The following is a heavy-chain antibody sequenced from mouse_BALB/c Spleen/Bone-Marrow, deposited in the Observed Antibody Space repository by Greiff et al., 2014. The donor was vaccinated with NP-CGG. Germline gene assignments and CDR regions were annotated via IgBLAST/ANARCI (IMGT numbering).Heavy chain of an antibody. V-gene: IGHV4-1*02. CDR3: ARNGYYGWMAY. CDR1: GFAFSRYW. D-gene: IGHD2-3*01. CDR2: INPDSGTI. Sequence: EVQVVESGGGLVQPGGSLKLSCAASGFAFSRYWMTWVRQAPGKGLEWIGEINPDSGTINYTQSLKDKFIISRDNAKNTLYLQMSKVRSEDTSLYYCARNGYYGWMAYWGQGTLVTVSA. J-gene: IGHJ3*01.